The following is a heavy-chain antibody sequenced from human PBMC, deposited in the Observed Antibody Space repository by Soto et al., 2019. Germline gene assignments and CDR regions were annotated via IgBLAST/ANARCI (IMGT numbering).Heavy chain of an antibody. D-gene: IGHD2-15*01. CDR2: MYSSGST. CDR3: VRGTHCATVDACHRYFDS. Sequence: QVRLQESGPGLVKSSQTLSLTCSVSGGAINSAYYYWGWVRQPPGKGLEWIGYMYSSGSTYSNQSLKNPGAMSVDTSQNHFSLSLTSVTAADTAVYFCVRGTHCATVDACHRYFDSWGQGIPVTVSS. V-gene: IGHV4-30-4*01. CDR1: GGAINSAYYY. J-gene: IGHJ4*02.